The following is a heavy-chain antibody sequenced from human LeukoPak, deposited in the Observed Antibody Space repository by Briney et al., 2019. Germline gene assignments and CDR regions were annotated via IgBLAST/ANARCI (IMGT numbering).Heavy chain of an antibody. CDR3: ARDDDILTGYSPDY. J-gene: IGHJ4*02. CDR1: GYTFTSYG. CDR2: ISAYNGNT. D-gene: IGHD3-9*01. Sequence: EASVKVSCKASGYTFTSYGISWVRQAPGQGLEWMGWISAYNGNTNYAQKLQGRVTMTTDTSTSTAHMELRSLRSDDTAVYYCARDDDILTGYSPDYWGQGTLVTVSS. V-gene: IGHV1-18*04.